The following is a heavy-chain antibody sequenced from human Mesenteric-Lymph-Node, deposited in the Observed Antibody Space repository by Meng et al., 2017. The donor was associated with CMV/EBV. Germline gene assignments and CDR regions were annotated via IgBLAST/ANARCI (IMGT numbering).Heavy chain of an antibody. CDR2: IYPDDSKS. J-gene: IGHJ4*02. Sequence: SGYTSTDCWIGWVRRMPGKGLEWIRIIYPDDSKSRYSPSFQGQVSISADKSISTAYLQWSSLKASDTAMYYCARRSYGIDAYFGFWGQGTLVTVSS. CDR1: GYTSTDCW. CDR3: ARRSYGIDAYFGF. D-gene: IGHD1-26*01. V-gene: IGHV5-51*01.